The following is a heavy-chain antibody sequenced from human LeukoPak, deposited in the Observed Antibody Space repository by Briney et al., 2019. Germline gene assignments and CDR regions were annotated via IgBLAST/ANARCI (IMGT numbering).Heavy chain of an antibody. CDR1: GFTFSSYS. V-gene: IGHV3-48*04. Sequence: PGGSLRLSCAASGFTFSSYSMNWVRQAPGKGLEWVSYISSSSSAIYYADSVKGRFTISRDNAKNSLYLQMNSLRAEGTAVYYCTRTLFDTWGQGTLVTVSS. CDR2: ISSSSSAI. CDR3: TRTLFDT. J-gene: IGHJ5*02. D-gene: IGHD2/OR15-2a*01.